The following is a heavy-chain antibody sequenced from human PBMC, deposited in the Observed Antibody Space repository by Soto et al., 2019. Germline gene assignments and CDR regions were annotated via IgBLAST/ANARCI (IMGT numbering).Heavy chain of an antibody. CDR1: GGSISSSSYY. CDR3: ARHDYDFWSGYPNRFDP. J-gene: IGHJ5*02. V-gene: IGHV4-39*01. Sequence: KSSETLSLTCTVSGGSISSSSYYWGWIRQPPGKGLEWIGSIYYSGSTYYNPSLKSRVTISVDTSKNQFSLKLSSVTAADTAVYYCARHDYDFWSGYPNRFDPWGQGTLVTVSS. CDR2: IYYSGST. D-gene: IGHD3-3*01.